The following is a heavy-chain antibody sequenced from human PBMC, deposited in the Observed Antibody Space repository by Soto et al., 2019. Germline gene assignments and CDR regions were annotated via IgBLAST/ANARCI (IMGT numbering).Heavy chain of an antibody. D-gene: IGHD3-16*01. J-gene: IGHJ6*02. CDR2: IKSKTDGETT. CDR3: TTEPGATYIPPDYYYYGMDV. Sequence: PGGSLRLSCAASGFTFNNAWMNWVRQAPGKGLEWVGRIKSKTDGETTDYAAPVKGRFTISRDDSTNTLYLQLNSLKTEDTAVYYCTTEPGATYIPPDYYYYGMDVWGQGTKVTVSS. V-gene: IGHV3-15*07. CDR1: GFTFNNAW.